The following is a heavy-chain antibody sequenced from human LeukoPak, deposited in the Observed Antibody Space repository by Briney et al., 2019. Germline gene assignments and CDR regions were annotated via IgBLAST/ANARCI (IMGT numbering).Heavy chain of an antibody. J-gene: IGHJ5*02. CDR2: IRYDGSNK. CDR1: GFTFSSYG. D-gene: IGHD6-6*01. V-gene: IGHV3-30*02. Sequence: PGGSLRLSCAASGFTFSSYGMHWVRQAPGKGLEWVAFIRYDGSNKYYADSVKGRFTISRDNSKNTLYLQMDSLRAEDTAVYYCAKDNGGSSSSPSHPWGQGTLVTVSS. CDR3: AKDNGGSSSSPSHP.